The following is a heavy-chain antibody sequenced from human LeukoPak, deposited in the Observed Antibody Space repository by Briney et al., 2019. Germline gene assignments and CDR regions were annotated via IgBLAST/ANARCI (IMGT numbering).Heavy chain of an antibody. J-gene: IGHJ6*03. D-gene: IGHD1-14*01. V-gene: IGHV1-8*01. CDR2: MNPNSGNT. Sequence: GASVKVSCKASGYTFTSYDINWVRQATGQGLEWMGWMNPNSGNTGYAQKFQGRVTMTRNTSISTAYMELSSLRSEDTAVYYCARGLNWNHGFAFRYYYYMDVWGKGTTVTVSS. CDR3: ARGLNWNHGFAFRYYYYMDV. CDR1: GYTFTSYD.